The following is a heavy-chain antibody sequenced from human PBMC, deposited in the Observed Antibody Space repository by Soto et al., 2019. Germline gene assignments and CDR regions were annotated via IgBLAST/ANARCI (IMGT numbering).Heavy chain of an antibody. J-gene: IGHJ5*02. D-gene: IGHD1-26*01. CDR1: GDSVSSKSAA. V-gene: IGHV6-1*01. CDR3: TRALSGSYDH. CDR2: TYYRSKWST. Sequence: PXRTLSLTCAISGDSVSSKSAACNWIRQSPSRGLEWLGRTYYRSKWSTDYAISVKSRITINPDTSNNHFSLQPKSVTPEDTAVYYCTRALSGSYDHWGQGTLVTVYS.